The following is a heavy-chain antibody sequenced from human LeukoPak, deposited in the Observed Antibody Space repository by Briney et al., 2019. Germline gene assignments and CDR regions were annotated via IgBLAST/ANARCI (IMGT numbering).Heavy chain of an antibody. V-gene: IGHV1-8*01. D-gene: IGHD6-13*01. CDR2: MNPNSGNT. CDR3: ARGLIAAAGHNWFDP. J-gene: IGHJ5*02. CDR1: GYTFTSYD. Sequence: ASVKVSCKASGYTFTSYDINWVRQATGQGLEWMGWMNPNSGNTGYAQKFQGRVTMTRNTSISTAYMELSSLRSEDTAVYYCARGLIAAAGHNWFDPWGQGTLVTVSS.